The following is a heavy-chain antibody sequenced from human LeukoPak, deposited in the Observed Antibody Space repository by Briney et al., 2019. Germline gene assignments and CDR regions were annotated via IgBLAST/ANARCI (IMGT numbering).Heavy chain of an antibody. CDR2: IYYRGTT. J-gene: IGHJ5*02. D-gene: IGHD6-13*01. CDR1: GGSITNSNDY. Sequence: SETLSLTCTVSGGSITNSNDYWGGIRQSRGKGLEWIGSIYYRGTTYYNPSLRSRFTVSVDTSRSQFSLKLTSLTAADTAVYYCARSGAAEGPTHNWFDPWGQGTQVTVSS. V-gene: IGHV4-39*01. CDR3: ARSGAAEGPTHNWFDP.